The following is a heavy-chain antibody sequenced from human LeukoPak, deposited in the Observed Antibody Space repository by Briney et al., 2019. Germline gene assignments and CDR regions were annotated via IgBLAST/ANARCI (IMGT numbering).Heavy chain of an antibody. D-gene: IGHD6-13*01. V-gene: IGHV1-69*04. Sequence: SVKVSCKASGGTFSSYAISWVRQAPGQGLEWMGRIIPILGIANYTQKFHGRVTITADKSTSTAYMELSSLRSEDTAVYYCARENGPGIAAAGTRFHFDYWGQGTLVTVSS. CDR1: GGTFSSYA. CDR3: ARENGPGIAAAGTRFHFDY. CDR2: IIPILGIA. J-gene: IGHJ4*02.